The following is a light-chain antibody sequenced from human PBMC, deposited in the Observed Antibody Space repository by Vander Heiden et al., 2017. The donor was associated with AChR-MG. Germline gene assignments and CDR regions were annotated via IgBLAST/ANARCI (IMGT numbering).Light chain of an antibody. CDR1: SSNIGSNS. J-gene: IGLJ1*01. CDR2: SDD. V-gene: IGLV1-44*01. CDR3: ATWDDSLTAYV. Sequence: HSVLAPPPSAAAATGQRVTVSCSGSSSNIGSNSVNWYQQVPGRAPKLLIHSDDHRPSGVPDRFSGSRSGTSASLAITGLQSEDEAVYYCATWDDSLTAYVFGPGTTVTVL.